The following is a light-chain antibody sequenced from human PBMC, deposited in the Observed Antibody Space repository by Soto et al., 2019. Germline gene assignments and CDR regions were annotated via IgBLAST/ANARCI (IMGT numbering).Light chain of an antibody. J-gene: IGLJ1*01. Sequence: QSALTQPASVSGSPGQSITISCTGNSSDVGGHNYVSWYQHHADKAPKLMIYEVSNRPSGVSNRFSGSKSGNTASLTIYGLQAEDEADYYCSSFSSSSTLYVFGTGTKLTVL. CDR1: SSDVGGHNY. CDR3: SSFSSSSTLYV. CDR2: EVS. V-gene: IGLV2-14*01.